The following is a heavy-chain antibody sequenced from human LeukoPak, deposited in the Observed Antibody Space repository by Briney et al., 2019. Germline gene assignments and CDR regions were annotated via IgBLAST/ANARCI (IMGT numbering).Heavy chain of an antibody. CDR1: GASTTDYY. V-gene: IGHV4-59*01. Sequence: SETLSLTCIVSGASTTDYYWSWVRQPPGKGLEWIGCIYDSGTTNYNPSLKSRVAISRDTSKKQVSLKLSSVNAADTAVYYCASTYGNSVSRWAFDYWGQGSLVTVSS. J-gene: IGHJ4*02. D-gene: IGHD2/OR15-2a*01. CDR2: IYDSGTT. CDR3: ASTYGNSVSRWAFDY.